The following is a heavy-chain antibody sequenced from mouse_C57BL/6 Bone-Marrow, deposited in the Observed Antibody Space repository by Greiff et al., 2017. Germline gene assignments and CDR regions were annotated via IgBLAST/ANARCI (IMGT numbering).Heavy chain of an antibody. V-gene: IGHV14-1*01. CDR3: FYYYGTRFDY. CDR2: IDPEDGDT. Sequence: VQLQQSGAELVRPGASVKLSCTASGFNIKDYYMHWVKQRPEQGLEWIGRIDPEDGDTEYAPKFQGKATMTADTSSNTAYLQLSSLTSEDTAVYYCFYYYGTRFDYWGQGTTLTVSS. D-gene: IGHD1-1*01. CDR1: GFNIKDYY. J-gene: IGHJ2*01.